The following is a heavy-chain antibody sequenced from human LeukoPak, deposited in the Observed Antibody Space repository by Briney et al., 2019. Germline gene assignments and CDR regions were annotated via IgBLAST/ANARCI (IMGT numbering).Heavy chain of an antibody. CDR1: GYSFTSYW. V-gene: IGHV5-51*01. Sequence: AGESLKISCKGSGYSFTSYWIGWVRQMPGKGLEWMGIIYPGDSDTRYSPSFQGQVTISADKSISTAYLQWSSLKASDTAMYYCARRAWAAAGTLAFDIWGQGTMVTVSS. D-gene: IGHD6-13*01. CDR2: IYPGDSDT. J-gene: IGHJ3*02. CDR3: ARRAWAAAGTLAFDI.